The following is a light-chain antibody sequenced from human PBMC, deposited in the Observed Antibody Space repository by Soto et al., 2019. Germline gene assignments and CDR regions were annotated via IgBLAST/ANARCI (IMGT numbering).Light chain of an antibody. V-gene: IGLV2-11*01. J-gene: IGLJ1*01. CDR1: SSDVGGYNY. Sequence: QSALTQPRSVSGSPGQSVTISCTGISSDVGGYNYVSWYQQHPGKAPKLMIYDVSKRPSGVPDRFSGSKSGNTASLTTSGLQAEDEADYYCCSYAGSHYVFGTGTKVTVL. CDR2: DVS. CDR3: CSYAGSHYV.